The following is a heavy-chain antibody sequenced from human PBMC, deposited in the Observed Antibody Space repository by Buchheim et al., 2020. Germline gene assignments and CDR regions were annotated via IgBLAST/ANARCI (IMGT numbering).Heavy chain of an antibody. Sequence: QVQLVESGGGVVQPGRSLRLSCAASGFTFSSYGMHWVRQAPGKGPEWVAIIWYDGSNKYYADSVKGRFTISRDNSKDTLYLQMNSLRAEDTAVYYYAKDRYSTSRYFDYWGQGTL. J-gene: IGHJ4*02. V-gene: IGHV3-30*18. CDR1: GFTFSSYG. CDR2: IWYDGSNK. CDR3: AKDRYSTSRYFDY. D-gene: IGHD6-13*01.